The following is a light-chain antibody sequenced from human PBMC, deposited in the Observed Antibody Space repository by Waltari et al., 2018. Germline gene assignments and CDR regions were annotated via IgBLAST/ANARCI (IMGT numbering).Light chain of an antibody. V-gene: IGKV4-1*01. CDR1: QSVLYSPNSKNY. J-gene: IGKJ1*01. Sequence: DIVMTQSPDSLAVSLGERATINCKSSQSVLYSPNSKNYLAWYQRKPGQPAKLLIYWALTREAGVPDRFRGSGSGTDFTLTISSLQAGVVAVYYRHQYYATPWTFGQGTKLEIK. CDR3: HQYYATPWT. CDR2: WAL.